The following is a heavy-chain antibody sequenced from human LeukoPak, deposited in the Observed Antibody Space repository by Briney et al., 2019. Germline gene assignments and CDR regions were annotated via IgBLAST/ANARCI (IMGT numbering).Heavy chain of an antibody. D-gene: IGHD5-18*01. CDR3: AREGYSYGLNWFDP. J-gene: IGHJ5*02. CDR1: GYTFTSYG. CDR2: ISAYNGNT. Sequence: ASVTVSCKASGYTFTSYGISWVRPAPGQGLEWMGWISAYNGNTNYAQKLQGRVTMTTDTSTSTAYMELRSLRSDDTAVYYCAREGYSYGLNWFDPWGQGTLVTVSS. V-gene: IGHV1-18*01.